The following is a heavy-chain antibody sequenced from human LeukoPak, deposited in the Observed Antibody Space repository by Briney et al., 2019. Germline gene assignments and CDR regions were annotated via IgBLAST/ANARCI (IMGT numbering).Heavy chain of an antibody. CDR1: GYRFNEYY. CDR2: INPNSGGT. J-gene: IGHJ4*02. CDR3: ARDREMATTYYFDY. V-gene: IGHV1-2*02. D-gene: IGHD5-24*01. Sequence: ASVKVSCKTSGYRFNEYYMHWVRQAPGQGLEWMGWINPNSGGTNYAQKFQGRVTMTRDTSISTAYMELSRLRSDDTAVYYCARDREMATTYYFDYWGQGTLVTVSS.